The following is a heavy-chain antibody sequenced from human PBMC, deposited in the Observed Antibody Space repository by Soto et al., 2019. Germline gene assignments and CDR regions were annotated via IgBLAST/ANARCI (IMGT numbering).Heavy chain of an antibody. J-gene: IGHJ6*02. Sequence: SETLSLTCTVSGGSISSYYWSWIRQPPGKGLEWIGYIYYSGSTNYNPSLKSRVTISVDTSKNQFSLKLSSVTAADTAVYYGARERGTGLYMDVWGQGTTVTVSS. CDR1: GGSISSYY. D-gene: IGHD1-1*01. CDR3: ARERGTGLYMDV. CDR2: IYYSGST. V-gene: IGHV4-59*01.